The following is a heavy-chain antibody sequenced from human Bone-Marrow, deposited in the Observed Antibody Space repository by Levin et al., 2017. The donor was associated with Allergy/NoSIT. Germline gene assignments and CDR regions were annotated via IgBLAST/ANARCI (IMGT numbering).Heavy chain of an antibody. Sequence: SETLSLTCTVSGGSLTSYYWSWIRQPAGKGLEYIGRIYSSGSTNYNPSLKSRVTMSVDMSKNQFTLKLNSVTAADTATYYCARVNLVVTPMRAFYFDYWGQGALVTVSS. V-gene: IGHV4-4*07. CDR2: IYSSGST. CDR3: ARVNLVVTPMRAFYFDY. CDR1: GGSLTSYY. D-gene: IGHD2-21*02. J-gene: IGHJ4*02.